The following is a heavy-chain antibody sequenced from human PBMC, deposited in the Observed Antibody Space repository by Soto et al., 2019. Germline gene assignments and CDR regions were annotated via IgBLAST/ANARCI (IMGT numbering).Heavy chain of an antibody. CDR3: AAGAIGRAPFQH. CDR2: SRSKASSYTT. Sequence: EVQLVESGGGLVQPGGSLRLSCATSGFTFSDHLMDWVRQAPGKGLEWVARSRSKASSYTTEYAASVKGRFTISRDDSQNSLHLQMNSLKTEDTVVYYCAAGAIGRAPFQHWGRGTLVTVSS. V-gene: IGHV3-72*01. CDR1: GFTFSDHL. D-gene: IGHD2-15*01. J-gene: IGHJ1*01.